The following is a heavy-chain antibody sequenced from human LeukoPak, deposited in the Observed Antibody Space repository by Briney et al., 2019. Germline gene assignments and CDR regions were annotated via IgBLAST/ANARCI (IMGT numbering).Heavy chain of an antibody. CDR2: IWYDGSSK. V-gene: IGHV3-33*06. CDR1: GFTFSNHA. CDR3: AKVAGVGWFGELRDYYMDV. D-gene: IGHD3-10*01. J-gene: IGHJ6*03. Sequence: PGGSLRLSCAISGFTFSNHAMHWDRQAPGKGLEWVAVIWYDGSSKYYADSVKGRFTISRDNSKNTLYLQINSLRAEDTAVYYCAKVAGVGWFGELRDYYMDVWGKGTMVTVSS.